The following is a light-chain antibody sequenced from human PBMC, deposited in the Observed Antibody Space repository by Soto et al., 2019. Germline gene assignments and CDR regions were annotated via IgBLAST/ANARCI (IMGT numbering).Light chain of an antibody. CDR1: QSIKNW. CDR3: QQYDDYPLT. Sequence: DIQMTQSPSTLSASVGDRVSITCRARQSIKNWLAWYQQKPGTAPKFLIYDASTLESGVPSRFSGSGSGTEFTLTISSLQADDFATYFCQQYDDYPLTFGGGTKVDIK. CDR2: DAS. V-gene: IGKV1-5*01. J-gene: IGKJ4*01.